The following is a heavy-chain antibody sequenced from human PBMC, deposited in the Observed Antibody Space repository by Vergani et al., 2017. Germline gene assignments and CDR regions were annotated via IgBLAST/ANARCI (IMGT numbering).Heavy chain of an antibody. V-gene: IGHV4-38-2*01. D-gene: IGHD5-12*01. J-gene: IGHJ4*02. CDR3: TRQPQEGASGPPSVPT. Sequence: QVQLQESGPGLVEPSETLSLTCAVSGYSIRTGYYWGWIRQPPGKGLEWIGSIYHSGSTHYNPSLKSRVTISVDTSKNDFSLKVTSVTAADTAVYYCTRQPQEGASGPPSVPTWGQGISVIVSS. CDR1: GYSIRTGYY. CDR2: IYHSGST.